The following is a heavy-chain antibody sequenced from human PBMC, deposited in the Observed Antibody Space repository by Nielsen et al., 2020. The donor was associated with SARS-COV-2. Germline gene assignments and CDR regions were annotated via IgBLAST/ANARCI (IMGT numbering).Heavy chain of an antibody. D-gene: IGHD6-19*01. CDR3: ARDKVVAGMDY. Sequence: ASVKVSCKASGYTFTSYYIHWVRQAPGQGLEWMGWISTYNGNTNYAQKLQGRVTMTTDTSTSTAYMELRSLRCDDTAVYYCARDKVVAGMDYWGQGTLVTVSS. J-gene: IGHJ4*02. CDR2: ISTYNGNT. V-gene: IGHV1-18*04. CDR1: GYTFTSYY.